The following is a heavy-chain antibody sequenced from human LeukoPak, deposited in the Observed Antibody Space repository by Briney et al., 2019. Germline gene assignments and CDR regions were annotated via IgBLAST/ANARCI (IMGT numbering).Heavy chain of an antibody. CDR3: ARGVVGVKPLDY. V-gene: IGHV3-53*01. J-gene: IGHJ4*02. CDR1: GFTVSSNY. Sequence: GESLRLSCAASGFTVSSNYMSCVRQAPGKGLEWVSLIYGAGRTSYADSVKGRFTISRDDSNNMLFLQMNSLEDADTAVYYCARGVVGVKPLDYWGQGTLVTVSS. D-gene: IGHD3-10*01. CDR2: IYGAGRT.